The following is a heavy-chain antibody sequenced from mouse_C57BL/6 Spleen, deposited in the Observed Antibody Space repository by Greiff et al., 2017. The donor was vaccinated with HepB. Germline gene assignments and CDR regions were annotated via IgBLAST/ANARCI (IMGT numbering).Heavy chain of an antibody. V-gene: IGHV7-3*01. D-gene: IGHD1-1*01. Sequence: DVQLVESGGGLVQPGGSLSLSCAASGFTFTDYYMSWVRQPPGKALEWLGFIRNKANGYTTEYSASVKGRFTISRDNSQSILYLQMNALRAEDSATYYCARSYYGSNWFAYWGQGTLVTVSA. J-gene: IGHJ3*01. CDR1: GFTFTDYY. CDR2: IRNKANGYTT. CDR3: ARSYYGSNWFAY.